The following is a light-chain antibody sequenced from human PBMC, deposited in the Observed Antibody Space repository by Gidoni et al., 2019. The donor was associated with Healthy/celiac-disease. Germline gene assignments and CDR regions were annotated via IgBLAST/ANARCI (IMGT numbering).Light chain of an antibody. CDR1: HSISSW. Sequence: DIQMTQSPSTLSASVGDRVTITCRASHSISSWLAWYQQKPGKAPKLLIYDASSLESGVPSRFSGSGAGTEFTLTISSLQPDDFATYYCQQYNSYLYTFGQXTKLEIK. CDR2: DAS. J-gene: IGKJ2*01. CDR3: QQYNSYLYT. V-gene: IGKV1-5*01.